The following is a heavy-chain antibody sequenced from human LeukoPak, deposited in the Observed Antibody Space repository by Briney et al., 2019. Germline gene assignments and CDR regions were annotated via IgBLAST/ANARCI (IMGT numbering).Heavy chain of an antibody. D-gene: IGHD2-15*01. CDR3: VREAGYCAPVCVKANWFDP. CDR1: GFPFSSHA. CDR2: ISNGKT. J-gene: IGHJ5*02. V-gene: IGHV3-23*01. Sequence: GGSLRLSCAASGFPFSSHAMSWVRQPPGKGLEWVAAISNGKTYYADSVRGRFAISRDDSTNTVYLHMNSLRDEDTALYHCVREAGYCAPVCVKANWFDPWGQGTLVTVSS.